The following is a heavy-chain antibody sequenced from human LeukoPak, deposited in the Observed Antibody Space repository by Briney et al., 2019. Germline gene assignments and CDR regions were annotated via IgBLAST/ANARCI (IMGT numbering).Heavy chain of an antibody. CDR3: ARGIVVVPAAIVWFDP. J-gene: IGHJ5*02. CDR1: GGSISSYY. CDR2: IYYSGST. D-gene: IGHD2-2*01. V-gene: IGHV4-59*08. Sequence: SETLSLTCTVSGGSISSYYWSWIRQPPGKGLEWIGYIYYSGSTNYNPSLKSRVTISVDTSKNQFSLKLSSVTAADTAVYYCARGIVVVPAAIVWFDPWGQGTLVTVSS.